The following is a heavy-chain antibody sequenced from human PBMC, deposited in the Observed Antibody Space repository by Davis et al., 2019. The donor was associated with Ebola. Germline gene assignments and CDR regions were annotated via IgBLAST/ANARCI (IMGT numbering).Heavy chain of an antibody. V-gene: IGHV1-69*13. D-gene: IGHD6-13*01. Sequence: SVKVSCKASGYTFTSYGISWVRQAPGQGLEWMGGIIPIFGTANYAQKFQGRVTITADESTSTAYMELSSLRSEDTAVYYCARGYYSSSWFDYWGQGTLVTVSS. CDR3: ARGYYSSSWFDY. CDR2: IIPIFGTA. CDR1: GYTFTSYG. J-gene: IGHJ4*02.